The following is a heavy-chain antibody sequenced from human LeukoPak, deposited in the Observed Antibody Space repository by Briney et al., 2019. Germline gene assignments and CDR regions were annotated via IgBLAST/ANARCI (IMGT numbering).Heavy chain of an antibody. CDR1: GFTFSSHW. J-gene: IGHJ4*02. Sequence: GGSLRLSCAASGFTFSSHWMHWVRQAPRKGLVWVSHINSDGSDTSYADSVKGRFTISRDNAKNTLYLQMNSLRAEDTAVYYCVRGRFGGYFDHWGQGSLVTVSS. D-gene: IGHD2-15*01. CDR3: VRGRFGGYFDH. CDR2: INSDGSDT. V-gene: IGHV3-74*01.